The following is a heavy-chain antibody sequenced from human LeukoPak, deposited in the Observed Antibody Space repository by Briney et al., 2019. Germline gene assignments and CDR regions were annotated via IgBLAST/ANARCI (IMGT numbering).Heavy chain of an antibody. Sequence: GGSLRLSCAASGFTFSSYGMHWVRQAPGKGLDWVAVISYYGSNKYYADSVKGRFTISRDNSKNTLFLQMNSLRAEDTAVYYCAKGSNRGVATIDYWGQGTLVTVSS. CDR2: ISYYGSNK. CDR1: GFTFSSYG. D-gene: IGHD5-12*01. CDR3: AKGSNRGVATIDY. J-gene: IGHJ4*02. V-gene: IGHV3-30*18.